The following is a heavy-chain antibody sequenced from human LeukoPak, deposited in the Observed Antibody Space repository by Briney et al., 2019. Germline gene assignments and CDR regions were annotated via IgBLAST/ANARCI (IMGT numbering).Heavy chain of an antibody. Sequence: GGSLRLSCAASGFNFSSYGMHWVRQAPGKGLEWVALVWYDGTTKHYADSARGRFTISRDNSKNTLHLQMNGLRAEDTAIYYCAKVPYSGSYHDYFFDSWGQGTLVTVSS. D-gene: IGHD1-26*01. J-gene: IGHJ4*02. CDR3: AKVPYSGSYHDYFFDS. V-gene: IGHV3-33*06. CDR2: VWYDGTTK. CDR1: GFNFSSYG.